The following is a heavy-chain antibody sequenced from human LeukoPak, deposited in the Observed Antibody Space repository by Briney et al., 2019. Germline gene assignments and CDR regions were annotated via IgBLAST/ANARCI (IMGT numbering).Heavy chain of an antibody. Sequence: GASLRLSCAASGFTVTNYAMYWVRQAPGKGLEWVSVISGRDDSTYYADSVKGRFTISRDTSKNTLFLQMNSLRAEDTAVYYCAKWGDYDILTGYYDPDYWGQGTLVTVSS. CDR3: AKWGDYDILTGYYDPDY. CDR1: GFTVTNYA. CDR2: ISGRDDST. V-gene: IGHV3-23*01. J-gene: IGHJ4*02. D-gene: IGHD3-9*01.